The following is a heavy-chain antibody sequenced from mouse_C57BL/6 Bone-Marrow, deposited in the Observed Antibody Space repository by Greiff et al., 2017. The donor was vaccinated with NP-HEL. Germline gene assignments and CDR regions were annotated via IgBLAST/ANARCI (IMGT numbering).Heavy chain of an antibody. CDR1: GYTFTSYW. J-gene: IGHJ3*01. CDR2: IDPSDSYT. Sequence: VQLQQPGAELVRPGTSVKLSCKASGYTFTSYWMHWVKQRPGQGLEWIGVIDPSDSYTNYNQKFKGKATLTVDTSSSTAYMQLSSLTSEDSAVYYCARDPFTTGAYWGQGTLVTVSA. D-gene: IGHD1-1*01. CDR3: ARDPFTTGAY. V-gene: IGHV1-59*01.